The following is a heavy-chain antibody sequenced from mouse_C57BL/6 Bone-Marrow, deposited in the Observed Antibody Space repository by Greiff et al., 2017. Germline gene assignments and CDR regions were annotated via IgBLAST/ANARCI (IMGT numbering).Heavy chain of an antibody. CDR2: ISSGSSTI. Sequence: EVKVVESGGGLVKPGGSLKLSCAASGFTFSDYGMHWVRQAPEKGLEWVAYISSGSSTIYYADTVKGRFTISRDNAKNTLFLQMTSLRSEDTAMYYCARCIYDGYYFDYWGQGTTLTVSS. D-gene: IGHD2-3*01. CDR3: ARCIYDGYYFDY. CDR1: GFTFSDYG. J-gene: IGHJ2*01. V-gene: IGHV5-17*01.